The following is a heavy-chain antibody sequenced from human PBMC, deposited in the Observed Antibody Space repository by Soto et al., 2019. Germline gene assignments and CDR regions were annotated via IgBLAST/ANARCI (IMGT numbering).Heavy chain of an antibody. CDR1: GFTVDSNY. J-gene: IGHJ4*02. CDR3: ATKRGYSYGYDY. Sequence: VQLVESGGGLVQPGGSLRLSCAASGFTVDSNYMSWVRQAPGKGLEWVSVIYSGGSTYYAGSVKGRFTISRDNSKNTVYLHMNSLRAEDTAVYYCATKRGYSYGYDYWGQGTLVTVSA. V-gene: IGHV3-66*01. CDR2: IYSGGST. D-gene: IGHD5-18*01.